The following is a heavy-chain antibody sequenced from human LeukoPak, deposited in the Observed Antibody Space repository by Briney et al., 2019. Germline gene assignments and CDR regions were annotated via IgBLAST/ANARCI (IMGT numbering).Heavy chain of an antibody. V-gene: IGHV4-4*07. Sequence: SETLSLTCTVSGGSISSYYWSWIRQPAGKGLEWIGRIYTSGRTNYNPSLKSRVTMSVDTSKNQFSLKLSSVTAADTAVYYCARAGTGYSSSWFRAFDIWGQETMVTVSS. D-gene: IGHD6-13*01. CDR1: GGSISSYY. CDR3: ARAGTGYSSSWFRAFDI. J-gene: IGHJ3*02. CDR2: IYTSGRT.